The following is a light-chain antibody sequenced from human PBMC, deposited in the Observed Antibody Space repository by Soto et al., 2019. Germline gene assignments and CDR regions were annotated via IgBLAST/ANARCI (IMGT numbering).Light chain of an antibody. J-gene: IGLJ1*01. CDR3: CSYGGSFYV. V-gene: IGLV2-11*01. Sequence: QSALTQPHSVSGSPGQSVAISCSGTSSDVGGYNYVSWYQQHPGKAPKLIIFDVNKRPSGVPDRFSGSKSGSTASLTISGLQAEDEADYYCCSYGGSFYVVGTGPKVTVL. CDR1: SSDVGGYNY. CDR2: DVN.